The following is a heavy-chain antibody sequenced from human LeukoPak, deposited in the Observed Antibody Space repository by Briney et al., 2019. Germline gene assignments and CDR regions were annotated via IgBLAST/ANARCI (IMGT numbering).Heavy chain of an antibody. J-gene: IGHJ4*02. D-gene: IGHD2-2*01. CDR2: ISRSGSII. CDR1: GFTFSDYY. CDR3: ARAQVVPAAFDY. Sequence: SGGSLRLSCAASGFTFSDYYMSWIRQAPGKGLEWVSHISRSGSIIYYADSVKGRFTISRDNAKNSLYLQMNSLRAEDTAVYYCARAQVVPAAFDYWGQGTLVTVSS. V-gene: IGHV3-11*01.